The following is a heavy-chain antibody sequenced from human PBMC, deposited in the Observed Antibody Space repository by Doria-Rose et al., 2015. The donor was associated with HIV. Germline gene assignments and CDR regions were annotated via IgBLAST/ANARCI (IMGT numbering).Heavy chain of an antibody. D-gene: IGHD6-25*01. V-gene: IGHV4-39*01. CDR1: GGSVASGTPY. CDR3: AEQAVNWFDP. Sequence: QVQLQESGPGLVKPSGTLSLTCTVSGGSVASGTPYWDWIRQTPGKGLEWIGTIYYSGTTYYNPFLRGRVTISLHTSKNQYSLKLISVTAADTGVYYCAEQAVNWFDPWGQGTLVTVSS. J-gene: IGHJ5*02. CDR2: IYYSGTT.